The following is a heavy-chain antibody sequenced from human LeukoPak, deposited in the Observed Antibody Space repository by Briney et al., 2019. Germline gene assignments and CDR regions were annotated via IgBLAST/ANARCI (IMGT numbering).Heavy chain of an antibody. V-gene: IGHV4-39*07. CDR1: GDSITSAGYY. J-gene: IGHJ6*02. CDR3: ARAWGSDYFYYGLDV. D-gene: IGHD3-16*01. Sequence: SETLSLTCTVSGDSITSAGYYWGWIRQPPGKGLEWIGTTYYSGKTYYTPSLKGRVTISMDTSKNQFSLTLSSVTAADTAIYYCARAWGSDYFYYGLDVWGQGTTVTVSS. CDR2: TYYSGKT.